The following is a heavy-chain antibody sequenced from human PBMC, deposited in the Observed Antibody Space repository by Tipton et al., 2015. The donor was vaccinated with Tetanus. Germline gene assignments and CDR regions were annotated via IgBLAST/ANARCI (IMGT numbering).Heavy chain of an antibody. CDR3: AGVLRSESVGWFAP. D-gene: IGHD3-3*01. J-gene: IGHJ5*02. Sequence: TLSLTCSVSGDSVNRGNFYWSWIRQPPGKGLEWIAYVSSSGRTNYNPSLKSRVTISVDTSSSQFSLRLTSVTAADTAVYFCAGVLRSESVGWFAPWGQGTLVTVSS. CDR1: GDSVNRGNFY. V-gene: IGHV4-61*01. CDR2: VSSSGRT.